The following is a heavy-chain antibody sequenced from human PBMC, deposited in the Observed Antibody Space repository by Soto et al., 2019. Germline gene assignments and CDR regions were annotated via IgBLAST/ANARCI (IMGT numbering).Heavy chain of an antibody. J-gene: IGHJ4*02. V-gene: IGHV4-59*08. CDR1: GGSISSYY. CDR3: ARRSHYGSGSYTH. CDR2: IYYSGST. D-gene: IGHD3-10*01. Sequence: QVQLQESGTGLVKPSENLSLTCTVAGGSISSYYWRWIRQPPGKGLEWIGYIYYSGSTNDNPSLNSRVTISVDTSKNQFSLTLSSVTAADTAVYYCARRSHYGSGSYTHWGQGTLVTVSS.